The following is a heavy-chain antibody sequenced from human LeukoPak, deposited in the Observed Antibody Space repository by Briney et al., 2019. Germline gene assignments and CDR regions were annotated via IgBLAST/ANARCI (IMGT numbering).Heavy chain of an antibody. CDR3: AKDYDSSGYYPVDAFDI. J-gene: IGHJ3*02. Sequence: GGSLRLSCAASGFTFSSYWMHWVRQAPGKGLVWVSRINSDGSSTSYADSVKGRSTISRDNAKNTLYLQMNSLRAEDTAVYYCAKDYDSSGYYPVDAFDIWGQGTMVTVSS. V-gene: IGHV3-74*01. D-gene: IGHD3-22*01. CDR2: INSDGSST. CDR1: GFTFSSYW.